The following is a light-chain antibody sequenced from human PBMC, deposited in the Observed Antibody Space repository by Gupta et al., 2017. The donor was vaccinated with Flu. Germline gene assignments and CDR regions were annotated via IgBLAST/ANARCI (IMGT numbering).Light chain of an antibody. Sequence: QSALTQPASVSGSPGQSITISCTGTSSDVGSYHLVSWYQQHPGKAPKLMIYEGSKRPSGVSNRFSGSKSGNTASLTISGLQGEDETDYYCCSYAGSTWVFGGGTKLTVL. CDR3: CSYAGSTWV. CDR1: SSDVGSYHL. J-gene: IGLJ3*02. CDR2: EGS. V-gene: IGLV2-23*01.